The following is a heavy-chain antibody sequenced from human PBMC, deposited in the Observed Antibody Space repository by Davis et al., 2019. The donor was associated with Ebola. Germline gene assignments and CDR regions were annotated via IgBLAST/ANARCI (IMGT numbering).Heavy chain of an antibody. V-gene: IGHV1-18*01. CDR2: ISAYNGST. D-gene: IGHD6-13*01. CDR3: ARQDSSWFESFDP. J-gene: IGHJ5*02. Sequence: ASVKVSCKASGYTFISYGISWVRQAPGQGLEWMGWISAYNGSTNYAQKLQGRVTMTTDTSTSTVYMELSSLRSEDTAVYYCARQDSSWFESFDPWGQGTLVTVSS. CDR1: GYTFISYG.